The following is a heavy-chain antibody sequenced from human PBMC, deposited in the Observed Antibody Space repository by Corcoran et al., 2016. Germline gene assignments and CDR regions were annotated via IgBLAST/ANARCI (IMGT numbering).Heavy chain of an antibody. D-gene: IGHD3-10*01. V-gene: IGHV1-18*01. J-gene: IGHJ6*02. CDR3: ARDGTMVRGVKAYYYYGMDV. CDR1: GYTFTSYG. CDR2: ISAYNGNT. Sequence: QVQLVESGAEVKKPGDSVKVSCTASGYTFTSYGISWVRQAPGQGREWMGWISAYNGNTNYAQKLQGRVTMTTDTSTSTAYMELRSLISDDTAVYYCARDGTMVRGVKAYYYYGMDVWGQGTTVTVSS.